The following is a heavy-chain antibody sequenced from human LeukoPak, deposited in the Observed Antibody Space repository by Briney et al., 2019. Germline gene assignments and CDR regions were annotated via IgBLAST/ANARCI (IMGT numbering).Heavy chain of an antibody. D-gene: IGHD3-3*01. Sequence: ASVKVSCKASGYTFTSYGISWVRPAPGQGLEWMGWISAYNGNTNYAQKLQGRVTMTTDTSTSTAYMELRSLRSDDTAVYYCARDRYYDFWSGYYPTDYWGQGTLVTVSS. CDR1: GYTFTSYG. J-gene: IGHJ4*02. CDR2: ISAYNGNT. CDR3: ARDRYYDFWSGYYPTDY. V-gene: IGHV1-18*01.